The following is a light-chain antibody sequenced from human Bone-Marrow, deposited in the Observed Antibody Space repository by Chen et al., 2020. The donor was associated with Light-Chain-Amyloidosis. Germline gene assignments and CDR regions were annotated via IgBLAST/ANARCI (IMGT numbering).Light chain of an antibody. V-gene: IGKV4-1*01. J-gene: IGKJ2*01. Sequence: DIVRTQSPDSLAVSLGERDTINCKSSQSVLYSSNNKNYLAWYQQKPGQPPKLLIYWASTRESGVPDRFSGSGSGTDFTLTISSLQAEDVAVYYCQQYYSTPPYTFGQGTKLEIK. CDR3: QQYYSTPPYT. CDR1: QSVLYSSNNKNY. CDR2: WAS.